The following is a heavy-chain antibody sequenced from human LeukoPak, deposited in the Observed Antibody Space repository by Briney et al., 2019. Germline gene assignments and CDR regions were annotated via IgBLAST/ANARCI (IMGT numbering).Heavy chain of an antibody. Sequence: SETLSLTCTVSGGSISSLTYYWGWLRQPPGKGLEGIASIYYSGTTYYSPSLKSRVAISVNRSNNQFSLRLSSVTAADTAVYFCTGYSAGWSSGGGYWGQGTVVTVSS. CDR2: IYYSGTT. J-gene: IGHJ4*02. CDR1: GGSISSLTYY. V-gene: IGHV4-39*01. D-gene: IGHD6-19*01. CDR3: TGYSAGWSSGGGY.